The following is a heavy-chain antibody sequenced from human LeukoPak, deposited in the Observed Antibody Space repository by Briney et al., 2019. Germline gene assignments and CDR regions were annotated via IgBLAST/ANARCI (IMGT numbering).Heavy chain of an antibody. J-gene: IGHJ4*02. CDR2: IYYGGNT. Sequence: SETLSLTCTVSGGSISSSRYYWGWIRQPPGKGLEWIGSIYYGGNTWYSPSLKSRVTISVGTSKNQFSLKLSSVTAADAAVYYCASHTNANYRYYFDYWGQGTLVTVSS. CDR3: ASHTNANYRYYFDY. V-gene: IGHV4-39*01. CDR1: GGSISSSRYY. D-gene: IGHD5-24*01.